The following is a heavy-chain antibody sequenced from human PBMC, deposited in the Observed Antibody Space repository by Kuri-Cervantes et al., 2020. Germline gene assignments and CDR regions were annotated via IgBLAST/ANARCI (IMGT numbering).Heavy chain of an antibody. CDR1: GFTFSSYA. D-gene: IGHD6-19*01. Sequence: GGSLRLSCAASGFTFSSYAMSWVRQAPGKGLEWVSAISGSGGYTYYADSVKGRFTISRDNSKNTLYLQMNSLRAEDTALYYCARAREYSSGWYFDYWGQGTLVTVSS. J-gene: IGHJ4*02. CDR3: ARAREYSSGWYFDY. CDR2: ISGSGGYT. V-gene: IGHV3-23*01.